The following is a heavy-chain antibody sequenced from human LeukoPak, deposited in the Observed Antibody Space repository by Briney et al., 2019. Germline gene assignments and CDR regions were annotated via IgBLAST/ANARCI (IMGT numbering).Heavy chain of an antibody. J-gene: IGHJ6*02. D-gene: IGHD3-3*01. CDR3: ARVPYDFWTKYYYGMDV. CDR2: ISYDGSNK. V-gene: IGHV3-30*03. Sequence: GGSLRLSCAASGFTFSSYGMHWVRQAPGKGLEWVAVISYDGSNKYYADSVKGRFTISRDNSKNTLYLQMNSLRAEDTAVYYCARVPYDFWTKYYYGMDVWGQGTTVTVSS. CDR1: GFTFSSYG.